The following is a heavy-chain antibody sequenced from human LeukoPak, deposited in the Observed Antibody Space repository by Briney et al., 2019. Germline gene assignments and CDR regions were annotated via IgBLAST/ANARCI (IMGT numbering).Heavy chain of an antibody. Sequence: GGSLRLSCAASGVTFSSYSFNWVRQAPGKGLEWVSFINGRSSTIYYGDSVKGRITISRDNAKNSLFLQMNSLRAEDAAVYYCAREKGGYTYACSDYWGQGTLVTVSS. CDR1: GVTFSSYS. CDR2: INGRSSTI. V-gene: IGHV3-48*01. D-gene: IGHD5-18*01. CDR3: AREKGGYTYACSDY. J-gene: IGHJ4*02.